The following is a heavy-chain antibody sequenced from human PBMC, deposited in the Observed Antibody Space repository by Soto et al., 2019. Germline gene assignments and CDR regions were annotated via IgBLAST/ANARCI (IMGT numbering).Heavy chain of an antibody. CDR1: GYTFTGYY. V-gene: IGHV1-2*04. CDR3: ARASDYGDYVFDI. Sequence: QVQLVQSGAEVKKPGASVKVSCKASGYTFTGYYMHWVRQAPGQGLEWMGWINPNSGGTNYAQKFQGWVTMTRDTSISTAYMELSRLRSGDTAVYYCARASDYGDYVFDIWGQGTMVTVSS. J-gene: IGHJ3*02. D-gene: IGHD4-17*01. CDR2: INPNSGGT.